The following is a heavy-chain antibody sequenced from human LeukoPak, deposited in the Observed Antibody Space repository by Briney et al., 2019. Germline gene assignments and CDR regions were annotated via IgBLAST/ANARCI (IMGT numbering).Heavy chain of an antibody. V-gene: IGHV1-69*04. Sequence: SVTVSCTASGGTFSSYAISWVRQAPGQGLEWMGRIIPILGIANYAQKFQGRVTITADKSTSTAYMELSSLRSEDTAVYYCARDANYYGSGTIDGDFDYWGQGTLVTVSS. CDR3: ARDANYYGSGTIDGDFDY. CDR2: IIPILGIA. J-gene: IGHJ4*02. D-gene: IGHD3-10*01. CDR1: GGTFSSYA.